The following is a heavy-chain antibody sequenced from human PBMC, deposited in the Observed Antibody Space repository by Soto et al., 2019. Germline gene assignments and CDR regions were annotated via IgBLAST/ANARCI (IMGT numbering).Heavy chain of an antibody. Sequence: GGSLRLSCAASGFTFSSYAMHWVRQAPGKGLEWVAVISYDGSNKYYADSVKGRFTISRDNSKNTLYLQMNSLRAEDTAVYYCARDRTYFYDRSDFCLEFDYWGQGTLVTVSS. V-gene: IGHV3-30-3*01. CDR2: ISYDGSNK. CDR1: GFTFSSYA. CDR3: ARDRTYFYDRSDFCLEFDY. D-gene: IGHD3-22*01. J-gene: IGHJ4*02.